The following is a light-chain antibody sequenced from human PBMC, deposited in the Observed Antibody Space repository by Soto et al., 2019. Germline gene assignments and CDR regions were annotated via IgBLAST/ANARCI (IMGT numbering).Light chain of an antibody. CDR3: QQYAVSPIT. J-gene: IGKJ5*01. Sequence: EIVLTQSPVTLSLSPGETATHSCRASESLSTYLGWYQQRTGQAPSLLVYDASSRAAGIPARFSGSGAWAEYTLTISSRLDAEVAALFCWQQYAVSPITFGQGTRLEIK. V-gene: IGKV3-11*01. CDR2: DAS. CDR1: ESLSTY.